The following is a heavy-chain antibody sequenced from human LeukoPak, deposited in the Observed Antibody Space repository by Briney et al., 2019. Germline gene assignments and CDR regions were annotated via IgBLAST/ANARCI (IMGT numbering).Heavy chain of an antibody. CDR1: GFTFSAYD. CDR2: IPYDGSNK. J-gene: IGHJ4*02. Sequence: GRSLRLSCAASGFTFSAYDMHWVRQAPGKGLEWVSLIPYDGSNKYYADSVKGRFSISRDNSRNALYLQMHSLRTEDTAVYYCAREDHHYYAMGYWGQGTLVTVSS. V-gene: IGHV3-30-3*01. CDR3: AREDHHYYAMGY. D-gene: IGHD3-22*01.